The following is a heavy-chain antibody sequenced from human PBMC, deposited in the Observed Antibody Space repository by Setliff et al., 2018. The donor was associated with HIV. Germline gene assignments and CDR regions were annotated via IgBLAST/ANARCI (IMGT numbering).Heavy chain of an antibody. Sequence: GGSLRLSCVASGLPFYNYWMTWLRRAPGRGLEWVANIKQDGSEMYYVDSVKGRFTISRDNANNSLFLQMNSLRAEDTAVYYCARDQGVRHWFFSYYYYGLDVWGQGTTVTVSS. V-gene: IGHV3-7*01. J-gene: IGHJ6*02. CDR1: GLPFYNYW. D-gene: IGHD3-10*01. CDR3: ARDQGVRHWFFSYYYYGLDV. CDR2: IKQDGSEM.